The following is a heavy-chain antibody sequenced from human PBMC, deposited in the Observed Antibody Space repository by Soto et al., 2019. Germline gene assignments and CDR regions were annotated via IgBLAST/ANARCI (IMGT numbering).Heavy chain of an antibody. CDR1: GVTFGSYA. D-gene: IGHD1-26*01. V-gene: IGHV3-23*01. CDR3: APGWEMATFWTD. J-gene: IGHJ4*02. Sequence: EVQLLEDGGGLVKPGGSLRLSCVASGVTFGSYAMIWVRQAPGQGLDWVSTISGGDTTQYAYSVKGRFTISRDKAKNTLYLQMSTRRVEVTAVYYGAPGWEMATFWTDCGEGNIVTVSS. CDR2: ISGGDTT.